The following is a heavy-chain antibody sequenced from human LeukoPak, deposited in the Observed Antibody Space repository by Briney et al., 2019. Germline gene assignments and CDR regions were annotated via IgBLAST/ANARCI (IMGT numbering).Heavy chain of an antibody. CDR2: IKQDGSEK. CDR3: ARDRDWTFDY. Sequence: XGSLRLSCAASGFTFSSYSINWVRQAPGKGVEWVANIKQDGSEKYYVDSVKGRFTISRDNAKNSLYLQMNSLRAEDTAVYYCARDRDWTFDYWGQGALVTVSS. J-gene: IGHJ4*02. D-gene: IGHD2-21*02. CDR1: GFTFSSYS. V-gene: IGHV3-7*03.